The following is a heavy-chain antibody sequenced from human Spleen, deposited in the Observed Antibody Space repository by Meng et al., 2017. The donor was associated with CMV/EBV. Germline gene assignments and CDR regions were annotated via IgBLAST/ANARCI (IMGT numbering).Heavy chain of an antibody. D-gene: IGHD2-2*01. Sequence: ISSGGYYWSWIRQHPGKGLEWIGYIYYSGSTYYNPSLKSRVTISVDTSKNQFSLKLSSVTAADTAVYYCARSLYCISTSCYSKGGFGYWGQGTLVTVSS. CDR3: ARSLYCISTSCYSKGGFGY. J-gene: IGHJ4*02. CDR1: ISSGGYY. CDR2: IYYSGST. V-gene: IGHV4-31*02.